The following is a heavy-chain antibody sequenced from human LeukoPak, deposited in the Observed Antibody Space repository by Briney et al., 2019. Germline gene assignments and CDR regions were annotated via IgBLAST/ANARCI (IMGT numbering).Heavy chain of an antibody. CDR2: IYHSGST. CDR3: ARNGIAARPY. D-gene: IGHD6-6*01. J-gene: IGHJ4*02. V-gene: IGHV4-38-2*02. CDR1: GYSISSGYY. Sequence: SETLSLTCTVSGYSISSGYYWGWIRQPPGKGLEWVGSIYHSGSTYYNPSLKSRVTISVDTSKNQFSLKLSSVTAADTAVYYCARNGIAARPYWGQGTLVTVSS.